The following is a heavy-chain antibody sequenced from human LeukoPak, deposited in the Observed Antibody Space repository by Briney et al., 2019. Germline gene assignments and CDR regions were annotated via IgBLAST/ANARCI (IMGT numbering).Heavy chain of an antibody. V-gene: IGHV1-18*01. J-gene: IGHJ6*02. CDR1: GYTFTSYG. CDR2: ISAYNGNT. D-gene: IGHD4-11*01. Sequence: GASVKVSCRASGYTFTSYGISWVRQAPGQGLEWMGWISAYNGNTNYAQKLQGRVTMTTDTSTSTAYMELRSLRSDDTAVYYCARFLHINSKGGPYYYYYGMDVWGQGTTVTVSS. CDR3: ARFLHINSKGGPYYYYYGMDV.